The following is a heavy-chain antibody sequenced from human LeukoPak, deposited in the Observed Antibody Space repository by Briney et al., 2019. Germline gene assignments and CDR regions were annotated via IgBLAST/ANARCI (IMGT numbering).Heavy chain of an antibody. J-gene: IGHJ4*02. Sequence: SETLSLTCNVSGVSITTGSYYWTWIRQHPGKGLEWIGFIYYSGRTDYSPSLKSRAAISLDTSKNQFSLKLNSVTAADTAVYYCARRRRDGYNFYFDFWGQGSLVAVSS. CDR3: ARRRRDGYNFYFDF. CDR2: IYYSGRT. CDR1: GVSITTGSYY. V-gene: IGHV4-31*03. D-gene: IGHD5-24*01.